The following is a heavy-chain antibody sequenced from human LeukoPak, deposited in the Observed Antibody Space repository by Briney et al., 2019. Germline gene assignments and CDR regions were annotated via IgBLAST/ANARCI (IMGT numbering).Heavy chain of an antibody. CDR2: ISPDGTKT. CDR1: GFTFSSTG. D-gene: IGHD3-3*01. CDR3: ATEGEEWTNFDY. J-gene: IGHJ4*02. V-gene: IGHV3-30*04. Sequence: GGSLRLSCVASGFTFSSTGLHWVRQAPGKGLEWVAMISPDGTKTFYTDSMKGRLTISRDNSNNTLYLQMNGLRVEDTALYYCATEGEEWTNFDYWGQGTLVIVSS.